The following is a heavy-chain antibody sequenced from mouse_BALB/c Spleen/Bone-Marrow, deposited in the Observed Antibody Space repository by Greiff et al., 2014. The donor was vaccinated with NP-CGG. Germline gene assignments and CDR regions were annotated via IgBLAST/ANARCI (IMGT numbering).Heavy chain of an antibody. D-gene: IGHD2-4*01. J-gene: IGHJ3*01. V-gene: IGHV6-6*02. CDR3: TRRDYDLFGY. CDR1: GFTFSNYW. CDR2: IRLKSNNYAT. Sequence: EVKLMESGGGLVQPGGSMKLSCVASGFTFSNYWMNWVRQSPEKGLEWVAEIRLKSNNYATHYAESVKGRFTISRDDSKSSVYLRMNNLRAEDTGIYYCTRRDYDLFGYWGQGTLVTVSA.